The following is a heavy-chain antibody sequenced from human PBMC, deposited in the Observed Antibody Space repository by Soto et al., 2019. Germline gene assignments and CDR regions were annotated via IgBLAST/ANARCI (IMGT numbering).Heavy chain of an antibody. J-gene: IGHJ4*02. CDR3: AKDYTAMVKVLVDY. D-gene: IGHD5-18*01. CDR1: GFTFSSYA. V-gene: IGHV3-23*01. CDR2: ISGSGGST. Sequence: PGGSLGLSCAASGFTFSSYAMSWVRQAPGKGLEWVSAISGSGGSTYYADSVKGRFTISRDNSKNTLYLQMNSLRAEDTAVYYCAKDYTAMVKVLVDYWGQGTLVTVSS.